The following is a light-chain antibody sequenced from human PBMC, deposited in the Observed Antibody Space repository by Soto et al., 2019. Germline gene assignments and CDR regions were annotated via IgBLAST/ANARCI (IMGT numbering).Light chain of an antibody. CDR3: QQYGTSHT. CDR1: QSVSSNY. J-gene: IGKJ2*01. V-gene: IGKV3-20*01. Sequence: EIVLTQSPGTLSLSPGERATLSCRASQSVSSNYLAWHQQKPGQAPRLLIHGASSRATGIPDRFSGSGSGTDFPLTISRLEPEDFAVYYCQQYGTSHTFGQGTKLEIK. CDR2: GAS.